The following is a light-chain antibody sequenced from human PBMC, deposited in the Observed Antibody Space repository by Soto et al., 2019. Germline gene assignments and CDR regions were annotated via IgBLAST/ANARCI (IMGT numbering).Light chain of an antibody. J-gene: IGKJ4*01. Sequence: EVVMTQSPATVSVSPGERTSLSCRASQSVGTNLGWYQQKPGQAPRLLISKTSIRATGVPARVSGSGSGTEFALTISSLQSEDFAVYYCQQYANWPFTFGGGTKVDIK. V-gene: IGKV3-15*01. CDR2: KTS. CDR3: QQYANWPFT. CDR1: QSVGTN.